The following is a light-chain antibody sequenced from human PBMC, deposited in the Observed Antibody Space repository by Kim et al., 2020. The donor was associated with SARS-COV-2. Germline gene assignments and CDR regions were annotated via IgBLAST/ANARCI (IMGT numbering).Light chain of an antibody. J-gene: IGKJ2*01. V-gene: IGKV3-20*01. Sequence: EIVLTQSPGSLSLSPGERATLSCRASQSVCSICLAWYQQKTGQAPRLLIYSVSTSATGIPDRFSGSGSGTGFTLTISRLEPEDSAMYYCQQYSIRPPYTFGQGTKLEI. CDR3: QQYSIRPPYT. CDR2: SVS. CDR1: QSVCSIC.